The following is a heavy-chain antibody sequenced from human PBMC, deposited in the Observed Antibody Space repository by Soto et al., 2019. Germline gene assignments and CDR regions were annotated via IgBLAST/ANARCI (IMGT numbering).Heavy chain of an antibody. CDR1: GFTFSSYA. V-gene: IGHV3-23*01. J-gene: IGHJ4*02. CDR2: ISGSGGST. D-gene: IGHD3-10*01. Sequence: GGSLRLSCAASGFTFSSYAMSWVRQAPGKGLEWVSAISGSGGSTYYADSVKGRFTISRDNSKNTLYLQMNSLRAEDTAVYYCAKQYYYGSGSYLFDYWGQGTLVTVSS. CDR3: AKQYYYGSGSYLFDY.